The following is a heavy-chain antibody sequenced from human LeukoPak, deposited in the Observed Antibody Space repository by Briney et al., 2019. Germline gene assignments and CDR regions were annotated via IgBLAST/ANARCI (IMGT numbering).Heavy chain of an antibody. J-gene: IGHJ5*02. V-gene: IGHV4-30-4*07. CDR2: IYYSGST. CDR3: ARTNTAMISFDP. D-gene: IGHD5-18*01. CDR1: GGSISSGGYS. Sequence: SETLSLTCAVSGGSISSGGYSWSWIRQPPGKGLEWIGYIYYSGSTYYNPSLKSRVTISVDTSKNQVSLKLSSVTAADTAVYYCARTNTAMISFDPWGQGTLVTVSS.